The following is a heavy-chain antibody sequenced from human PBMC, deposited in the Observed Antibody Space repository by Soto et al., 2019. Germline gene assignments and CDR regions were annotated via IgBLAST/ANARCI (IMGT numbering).Heavy chain of an antibody. D-gene: IGHD6-13*01. CDR2: IYYSGTT. J-gene: IGHJ4*02. CDR1: GGSISSDDHY. CDR3: ATVRSRWNIDY. V-gene: IGHV4-30-4*01. Sequence: QVQLQESGPGLVKPSQTLSLTCIVSGGSISSDDHYWSWIRQPPGKGLEWIGYIYYSGTTHSNPSLNSPLFISLDTSKNQFPLQLTSVTAADTAVYYCATVRSRWNIDYWGQGTLVTVSS.